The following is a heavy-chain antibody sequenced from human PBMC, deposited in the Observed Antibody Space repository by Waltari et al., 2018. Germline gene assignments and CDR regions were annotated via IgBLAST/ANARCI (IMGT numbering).Heavy chain of an antibody. CDR1: GGSFSGYY. CDR3: ARHMGDRITIFGVAGRGFDY. D-gene: IGHD3-3*01. CDR2: INHSGST. Sequence: QVQLQQWGAGLLKPSETLSLTCAVYGGSFSGYYWSWIRQPPGKGLEWIGEINHSGSTNYNPSLKSRVTISVDTSKNQCSLKLSSVTAADTAVYYCARHMGDRITIFGVAGRGFDYWGQGTLVTVSS. V-gene: IGHV4-34*01. J-gene: IGHJ4*02.